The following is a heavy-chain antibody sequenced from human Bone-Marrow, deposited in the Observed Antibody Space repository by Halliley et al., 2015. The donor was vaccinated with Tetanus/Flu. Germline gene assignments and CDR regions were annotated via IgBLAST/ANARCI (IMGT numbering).Heavy chain of an antibody. CDR1: GFTFSGSA. D-gene: IGHD4-17*01. J-gene: IGHJ4*02. Sequence: SLRLSCAASGFTFSGSAMHWVRQASGKGLEWVGHIRSKANAYATAYTASVKGRFTISRDDSMKTAYLQMNSLKTEDTAVYYCTKTSHWGQGTLVTVSS. CDR2: IRSKANAYAT. CDR3: TKTSH. V-gene: IGHV3-73*01.